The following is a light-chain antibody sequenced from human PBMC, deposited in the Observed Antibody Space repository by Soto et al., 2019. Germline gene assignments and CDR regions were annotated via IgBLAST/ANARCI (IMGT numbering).Light chain of an antibody. V-gene: IGLV1-40*01. CDR2: GDN. Sequence: QSVLTQPPSVSGAPGQRVTIPCTGSSSNIGSYYDVHWYQQLPGTVPKLLIYGDNNRPSGVPDRFSGSKSGTSASLAITGLQAGDGAYYYCPSYDRSLGHVGFGRGTKLTVL. J-gene: IGLJ2*01. CDR1: SSNIGSYYD. CDR3: PSYDRSLGHVG.